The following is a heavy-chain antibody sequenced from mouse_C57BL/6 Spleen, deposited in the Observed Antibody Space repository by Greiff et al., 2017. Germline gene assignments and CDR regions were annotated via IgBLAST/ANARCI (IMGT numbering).Heavy chain of an antibody. CDR1: GYTFTDYE. CDR3: TRWYYGSSYNFDY. V-gene: IGHV1-15*01. D-gene: IGHD1-1*01. Sequence: QVQLQQSGAELVRPGASVTLSCKASGYTFTDYEMHWVKQTPVHGLEWIGAIDPETGGTAYNQKFKGKAILTADKSSSTAYMELRSLTSEGSACYYCTRWYYGSSYNFDYWGQGTTLTVAS. CDR2: IDPETGGT. J-gene: IGHJ2*01.